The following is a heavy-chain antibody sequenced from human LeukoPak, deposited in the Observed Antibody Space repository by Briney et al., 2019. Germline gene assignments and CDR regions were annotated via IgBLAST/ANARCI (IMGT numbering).Heavy chain of an antibody. CDR2: ISNSGGRT. Sequence: PGGSLTLSCAASGFTFNSYAMTWVRQAPGKGLEWVSGISNSGGRTYYADSVKGRFTISRDNSKNTLFLQMNSLRADDTAVYFCAKISLTLTRDYWGQGSLVTVSS. D-gene: IGHD2-15*01. CDR3: AKISLTLTRDY. V-gene: IGHV3-23*01. J-gene: IGHJ4*02. CDR1: GFTFNSYA.